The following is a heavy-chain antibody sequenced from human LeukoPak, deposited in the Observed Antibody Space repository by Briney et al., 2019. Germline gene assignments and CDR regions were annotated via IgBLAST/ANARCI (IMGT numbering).Heavy chain of an antibody. CDR2: ISNNGGYT. D-gene: IGHD2-15*01. CDR1: GFTFSSSA. V-gene: IGHV3-23*01. CDR3: AKQLGYCSDGSCYFPY. Sequence: GGSLRLSCAASGFTFSSSAMGWVRQAPGKGLEWVSAISNNGGYTYYADSVQGRFTISRDNSKSTLCLQMNSLRAEDTAVYYCAKQLGYCSDGSCYFPYWGQGTLVTVSS. J-gene: IGHJ4*02.